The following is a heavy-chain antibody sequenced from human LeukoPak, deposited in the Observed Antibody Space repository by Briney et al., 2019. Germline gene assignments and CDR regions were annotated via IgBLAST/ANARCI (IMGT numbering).Heavy chain of an antibody. CDR2: ISAYNGNT. Sequence: ASVKVSCKASGYAFTSYGISWVRQAPGQGLEWMGWISAYNGNTNYAQKLQGRVTMTTDTSTSTAYRELRSLRSDDTAVYYCARDPGIAAAGGPRGYWGQGTLVTVSS. D-gene: IGHD6-13*01. CDR1: GYAFTSYG. V-gene: IGHV1-18*01. J-gene: IGHJ4*02. CDR3: ARDPGIAAAGGPRGY.